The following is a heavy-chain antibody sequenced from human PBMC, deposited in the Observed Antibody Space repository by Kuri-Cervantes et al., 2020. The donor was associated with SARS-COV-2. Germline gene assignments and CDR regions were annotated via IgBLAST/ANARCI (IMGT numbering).Heavy chain of an antibody. Sequence: GESLKISCAASGFTFSSYSMNWVRQAPGKGLEWVSSISSSSSYIYYADSVKVRFTISRDNAKNSLYLQMNSLRAEDTAVYYCARDATVTTSYYFDYWGQGTLVTVSS. D-gene: IGHD4-11*01. CDR3: ARDATVTTSYYFDY. CDR2: ISSSSSYI. CDR1: GFTFSSYS. J-gene: IGHJ4*02. V-gene: IGHV3-21*01.